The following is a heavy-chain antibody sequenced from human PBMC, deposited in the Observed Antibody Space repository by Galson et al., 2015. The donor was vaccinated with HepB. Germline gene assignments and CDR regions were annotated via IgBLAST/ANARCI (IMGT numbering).Heavy chain of an antibody. CDR2: INHSGST. J-gene: IGHJ4*02. D-gene: IGHD1-14*01. Sequence: LTCAVYGGSFSGYYWSWIRQPPGKGLEWIGEINHSGSTNYNPSLKSRVTISVDTSKNQFSLKLSSVTAADTAVYYCARGIFGSGNQRSKIILEYYFGYWGQGTLVTVSS. CDR1: GGSFSGYY. CDR3: ARGIFGSGNQRSKIILEYYFGY. V-gene: IGHV4-34*01.